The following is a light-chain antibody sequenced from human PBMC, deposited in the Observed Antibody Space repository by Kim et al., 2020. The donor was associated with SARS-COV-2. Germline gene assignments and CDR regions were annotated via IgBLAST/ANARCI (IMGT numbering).Light chain of an antibody. J-gene: IGKJ1*01. CDR2: GAS. V-gene: IGKV3-11*01. Sequence: LSPGQRATLSCRASQGVSTFLAWYQQKPGQAPRLVISGASSRATDIPDRFSGSGSETDFTLTISSLEAEDFAVYYCQQRSNWPWTFGPGTKVDIK. CDR1: QGVSTF. CDR3: QQRSNWPWT.